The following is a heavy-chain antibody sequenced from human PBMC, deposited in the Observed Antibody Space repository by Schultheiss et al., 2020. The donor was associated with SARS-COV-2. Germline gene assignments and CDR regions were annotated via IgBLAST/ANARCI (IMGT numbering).Heavy chain of an antibody. D-gene: IGHD6-6*01. CDR1: GGTFSSYA. CDR3: ARRMYSSSSGFDP. J-gene: IGHJ5*02. V-gene: IGHV1-69*06. CDR2: IIPIFGTA. Sequence: SVKVSCKASGGTFSSYAISWVRQAPGQGLEWMGGIIPIFGTANYAQKFQGRVTITADKSTSTAYMELRSLRSDDTAVYYCARRMYSSSSGFDPWGQGTLVTVSS.